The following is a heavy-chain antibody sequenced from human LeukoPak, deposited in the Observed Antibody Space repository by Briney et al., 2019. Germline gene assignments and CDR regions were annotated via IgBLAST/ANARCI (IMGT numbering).Heavy chain of an antibody. J-gene: IGHJ5*02. CDR3: ARRVEDIVVVVAATPDFWFDP. CDR1: GYTFTSYD. V-gene: IGHV1-8*01. Sequence: ASVKVSCKASGYTFTSYDINWVRQATGQGLEWMGWMNPNSGNTGYAQKFQGRVTMTRNTSISTAYMELSSLRSEDTAVYYCARRVEDIVVVVAATPDFWFDPWGQGTLVTVSS. D-gene: IGHD2-15*01. CDR2: MNPNSGNT.